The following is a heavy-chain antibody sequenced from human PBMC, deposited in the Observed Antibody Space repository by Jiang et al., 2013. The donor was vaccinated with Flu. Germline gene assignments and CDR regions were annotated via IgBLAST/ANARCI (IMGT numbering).Heavy chain of an antibody. CDR1: GFTFSSYA. V-gene: IGHV3-30-3*01. CDR2: ISYDGSNK. CDR3: ARTYSSGWYGVYYYYGMDV. D-gene: IGHD6-19*01. J-gene: IGHJ6*02. Sequence: RLSCAASGFTFSSYAMHWVRQAPGKGLEWVAVISYDGSNKYYADSVKGRFTISRDNSKNTLYLQMNSLRAEDTAVYYCARTYSSGWYGVYYYYGMDVWGQGTTVTVSS.